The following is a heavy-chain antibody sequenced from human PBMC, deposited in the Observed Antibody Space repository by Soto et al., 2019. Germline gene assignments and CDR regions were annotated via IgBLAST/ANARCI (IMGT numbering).Heavy chain of an antibody. Sequence: ASVKVSCKASGYTFTSYGISWVRQAPGQGLEWMGWISPYNGNTNYAQKLQGRVTMTTDTSTSTAYMELSSLGSEDTAVYYCATGVGTTGTTRFDYWGQGTLVTVSS. V-gene: IGHV1-18*01. CDR1: GYTFTSYG. CDR2: ISPYNGNT. J-gene: IGHJ4*02. D-gene: IGHD1-1*01. CDR3: ATGVGTTGTTRFDY.